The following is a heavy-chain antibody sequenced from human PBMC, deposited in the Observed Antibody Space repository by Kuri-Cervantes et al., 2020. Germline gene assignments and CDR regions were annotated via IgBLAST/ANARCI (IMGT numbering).Heavy chain of an antibody. CDR1: GGSISSSSYY. CDR2: IYYSGST. Sequence: SETLSLTCTVSGGSISSSSYYWGWIRQPPGKGLEWIGSIYYSGSTYYNPSLKSRVTISVDTSKSQFSLKLSSVTAADTAVYYCARVLNEVSSYGYRYYFDYWGQGTLVTVSS. CDR3: ARVLNEVSSYGYRYYFDY. J-gene: IGHJ4*02. D-gene: IGHD5-18*01. V-gene: IGHV4-39*07.